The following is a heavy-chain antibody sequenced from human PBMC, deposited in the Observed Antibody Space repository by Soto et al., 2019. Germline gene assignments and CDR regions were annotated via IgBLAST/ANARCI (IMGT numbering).Heavy chain of an antibody. CDR2: SGNSGSFT. CDR1: GFTLSDHC. D-gene: IGHD1-1*01. J-gene: IGHJ4*02. V-gene: IGHV3-11*06. CDR3: VKSGDNYNLLDY. Sequence: GGSLRLSCAASGFTLSDHCMSWIRQAPGKGLEWIGYSGNSGSFTRYADSVKGRFSISRDNAKSSLYLQISSLRGDDTATYYCVKSGDNYNLLDYWGQGTPVTVSS.